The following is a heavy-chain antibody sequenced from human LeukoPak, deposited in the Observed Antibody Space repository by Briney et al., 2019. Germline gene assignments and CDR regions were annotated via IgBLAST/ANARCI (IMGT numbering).Heavy chain of an antibody. CDR1: GGSISSYY. V-gene: IGHV4-59*01. D-gene: IGHD3-16*01. CDR2: IYYSGST. CDR3: ARGVTFGGVYDY. Sequence: SETLSLTCTVSGGSISSYYWSWIRQPPGKGLEWIGYIYYSGSTNYNPSLKSRVTISVDTSKNQFSLKLSSVTAADTAVYYCARGVTFGGVYDYWGRGTLVTVSS. J-gene: IGHJ4*02.